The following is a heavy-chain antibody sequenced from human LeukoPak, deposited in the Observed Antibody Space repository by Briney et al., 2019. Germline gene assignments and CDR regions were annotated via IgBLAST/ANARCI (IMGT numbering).Heavy chain of an antibody. CDR1: GFTFDDYA. J-gene: IGHJ4*02. CDR3: ARAPWNDVPFFDY. CDR2: IIWNSSNI. V-gene: IGHV3-43D*04. Sequence: GGSLRLSCAASGFTFDDYAMHWVRQAPGKGLEWVSLIIWNSSNIYYADSVKGRFTISRDNAKNSLYLQMNSLRAEDTAVYYCARAPWNDVPFFDYWGQGTLVTVSS. D-gene: IGHD1-1*01.